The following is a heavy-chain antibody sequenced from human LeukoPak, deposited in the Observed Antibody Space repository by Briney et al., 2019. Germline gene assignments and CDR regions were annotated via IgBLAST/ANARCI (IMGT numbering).Heavy chain of an antibody. V-gene: IGHV3-21*01. D-gene: IGHD1-26*01. CDR1: GFTFSDYT. J-gene: IGHJ4*02. CDR3: ARDGVGAIRFDY. CDR2: ITSSNDYI. Sequence: GGSLRLSCAASGFTFSDYTLNWVRQAPPEGLELVSCITSSNDYIYYADSVQGRFTISTDNAKNSLYLEMDSVRAEDTAVYFCARDGVGAIRFDYWGQGILVTVSS.